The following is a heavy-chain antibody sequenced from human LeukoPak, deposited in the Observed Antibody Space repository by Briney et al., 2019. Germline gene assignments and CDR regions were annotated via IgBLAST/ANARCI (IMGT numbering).Heavy chain of an antibody. Sequence: AGGSLRLSCVASGFTFSASTMHWVRQAPGKGLEWVAVLSYDGFTQYYADSVKGRLTISRGNSKNTLYLQMNSLRPEDTAVYHCARDRLPSDQDDFDYWGQGTLVTVSS. CDR3: ARDRLPSDQDDFDY. CDR1: GFTFSAST. D-gene: IGHD3-3*01. J-gene: IGHJ4*02. CDR2: LSYDGFTQ. V-gene: IGHV3-30*04.